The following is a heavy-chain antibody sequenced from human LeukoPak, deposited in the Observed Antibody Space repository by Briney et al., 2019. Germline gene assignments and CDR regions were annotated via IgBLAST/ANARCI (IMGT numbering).Heavy chain of an antibody. CDR1: GYTFTSYG. CDR3: ARDQAATGYYYYYGMDV. V-gene: IGHV1-18*01. Sequence: ASVKVSCKASGYTFTSYGISWVRQAPGQGLEWMGWISAYNGNTNYAQKLQGRVTMTTDTSTSTAYMELRSLRSDDTAVYYCARDQAATGYYYYYGMDVWGQGTTVTVSS. CDR2: ISAYNGNT. D-gene: IGHD6-25*01. J-gene: IGHJ6*02.